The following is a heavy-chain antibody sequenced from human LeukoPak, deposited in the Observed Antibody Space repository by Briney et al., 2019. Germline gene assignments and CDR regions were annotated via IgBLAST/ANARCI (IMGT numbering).Heavy chain of an antibody. CDR1: GGSFSGYY. Sequence: SETLSLTCAVYGGSFSGYYRSWIRQPSGKGLEWIGEINHSGSTNYNPSLKSRVTISVDTSKNQFSLKLGSVTAADTAVYYCARHTPQYSSSSWYFDYWGQGTLVTVSS. CDR3: ARHTPQYSSSSWYFDY. V-gene: IGHV4-34*01. CDR2: INHSGST. J-gene: IGHJ4*02. D-gene: IGHD6-6*01.